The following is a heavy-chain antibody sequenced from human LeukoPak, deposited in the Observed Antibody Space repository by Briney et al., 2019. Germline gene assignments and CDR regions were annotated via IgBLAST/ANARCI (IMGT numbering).Heavy chain of an antibody. D-gene: IGHD6-13*01. CDR3: AKVPTWYVAVDI. Sequence: GGSLRLSCAASGFTFSSYGLHWVRQAPGKGLEWVAFIQFDGRNKYYADSVKGRFTISRDNSKNTLYLQMNSLRAEDTAIYYCAKVPTWYVAVDIWGQGTMVTVSS. V-gene: IGHV3-30*02. CDR1: GFTFSSYG. CDR2: IQFDGRNK. J-gene: IGHJ3*02.